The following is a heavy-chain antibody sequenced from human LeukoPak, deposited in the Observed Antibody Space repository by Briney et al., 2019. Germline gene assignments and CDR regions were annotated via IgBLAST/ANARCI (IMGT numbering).Heavy chain of an antibody. D-gene: IGHD6-19*01. CDR2: TYCRSKWYD. Sequence: SQTLSLTCAISGDSVSSNSAAWNWIRQSPSRGFEWLGRTYCRSKWYDHYALSMKSRVTINPDTSKNQFSLQLNSVTPEDTAVYYCVRSSGPIDYWGQGTLVTVSS. V-gene: IGHV6-1*01. CDR3: VRSSGPIDY. CDR1: GDSVSSNSAA. J-gene: IGHJ4*02.